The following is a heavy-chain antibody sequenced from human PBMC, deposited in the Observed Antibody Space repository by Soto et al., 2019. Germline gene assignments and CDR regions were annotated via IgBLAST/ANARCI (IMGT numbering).Heavy chain of an antibody. CDR3: AKAGRGHSYAYYSDY. D-gene: IGHD3-16*01. V-gene: IGHV3-23*01. CDR2: ISGRGAST. J-gene: IGHJ4*02. CDR1: GFTFSSYA. Sequence: GGSLRLSCAASGFTFSSYAMIWVRQAPGKGLGWVSAISGRGASTYFADSVKGRFTISRDNSKNTLSLQMNSLRVDETGIYYCAKAGRGHSYAYYSDYWGQGTLVTVSS.